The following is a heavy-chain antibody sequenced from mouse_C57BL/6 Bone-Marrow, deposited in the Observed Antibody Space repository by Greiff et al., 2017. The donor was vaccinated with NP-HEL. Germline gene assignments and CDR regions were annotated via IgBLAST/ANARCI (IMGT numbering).Heavy chain of an antibody. CDR3: ASYYGSSHWYFDV. D-gene: IGHD1-1*01. V-gene: IGHV1-19*01. CDR1: GYTFTDYY. J-gene: IGHJ1*03. Sequence: EVQLQQSGPVLVKPGASVKMSCKASGYTFTDYYMNWVKQSHGKSLEWIGVINPYNGGPSYNEKFKGQATLTVDKSSSTAYLELNSLTSEDSAVYYCASYYGSSHWYFDVWGTGTTVTVSS. CDR2: INPYNGGP.